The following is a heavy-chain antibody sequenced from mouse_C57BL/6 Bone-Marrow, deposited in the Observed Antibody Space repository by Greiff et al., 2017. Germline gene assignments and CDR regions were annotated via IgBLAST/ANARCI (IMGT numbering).Heavy chain of an antibody. CDR3: ARYGHYYGSSPWFAY. D-gene: IGHD1-1*01. CDR2: IYPGSGNT. V-gene: IGHV1-76*01. CDR1: GYTFTDYY. Sequence: VQLQQSGAELVRPGASVKLSCKASGYTFTDYYINWVKQRPGQGLEWIARIYPGSGNTYYNEKFKGKATPTAEKSSSTAYMQLSSLTSEDSAVYFCARYGHYYGSSPWFAYWGQGTLVTVSA. J-gene: IGHJ3*01.